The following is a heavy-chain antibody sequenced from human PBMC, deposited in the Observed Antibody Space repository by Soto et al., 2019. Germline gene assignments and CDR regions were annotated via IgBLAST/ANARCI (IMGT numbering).Heavy chain of an antibody. D-gene: IGHD3-22*01. V-gene: IGHV4-39*01. CDR3: ARRSSGGYAWRN. Sequence: SETLSLTCTVSGGSVSDSVSYWGWIRQPPGKGLEWIGTISYSGITYYNPSLKSRLTISADTSKNQFSLKLTSVTAADTAVHYCARRSSGGYAWRNSGLGTLVTVPQ. CDR1: GGSVSDSVSY. CDR2: ISYSGIT. J-gene: IGHJ4*02.